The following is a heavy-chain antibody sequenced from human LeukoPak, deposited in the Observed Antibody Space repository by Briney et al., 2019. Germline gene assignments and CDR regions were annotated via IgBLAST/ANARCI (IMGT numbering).Heavy chain of an antibody. CDR2: IWYDGSNK. CDR3: AKDLATFYYDFWSGPIDY. Sequence: GRSLRLSCAASGFTFSSYGMHWVRQAPGKGLEWVAVIWYDGSNKYYADSVKGRFTISRNNSKNTLYLQMNSLRAEDTAVYYCAKDLATFYYDFWSGPIDYWGQGTLVTVSS. D-gene: IGHD3-3*01. CDR1: GFTFSSYG. V-gene: IGHV3-33*06. J-gene: IGHJ4*02.